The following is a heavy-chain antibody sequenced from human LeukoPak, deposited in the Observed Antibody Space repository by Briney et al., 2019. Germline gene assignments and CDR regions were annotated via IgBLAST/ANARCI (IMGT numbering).Heavy chain of an antibody. CDR3: ARDPYSSSWFDY. Sequence: GGSLRLSCAASGFTFSSYEMNWVRQAPGKGLEWVSYISSSGSTIYYEDSVKGRFTISRDNAKNSLYLQMNSLRAEDTAVYYCARDPYSSSWFDYWGQGTLVTVPS. CDR1: GFTFSSYE. V-gene: IGHV3-48*03. J-gene: IGHJ4*02. D-gene: IGHD6-13*01. CDR2: ISSSGSTI.